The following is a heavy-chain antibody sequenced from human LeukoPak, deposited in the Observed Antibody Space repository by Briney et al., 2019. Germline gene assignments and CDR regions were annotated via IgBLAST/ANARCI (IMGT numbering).Heavy chain of an antibody. V-gene: IGHV4-34*01. CDR2: INHSGST. CDR3: ARASRDAIAVAGTGNWFEP. Sequence: SETLSLTCAVSGGSFSGYYWSWIRQPPGKGLEWIGEINHSGSTNYNPSLKSRVTISVDTSKNQFSLKLSSVTAADTAVYYCARASRDAIAVAGTGNWFEPWGQGTLVTVS. J-gene: IGHJ5*02. CDR1: GGSFSGYY. D-gene: IGHD6-19*01.